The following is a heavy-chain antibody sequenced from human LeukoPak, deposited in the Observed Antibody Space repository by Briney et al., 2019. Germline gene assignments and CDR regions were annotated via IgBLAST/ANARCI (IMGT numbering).Heavy chain of an antibody. CDR2: IYYSGST. D-gene: IGHD6-13*01. CDR1: GGSISSYY. J-gene: IGHJ5*02. V-gene: IGHV4-59*01. CDR3: ARGYSSSWFDDGVSLNWFDP. Sequence: SETLSLTCTVSGGSISSYYWSWIRQPPGKGLEWIGYIYYSGSTNYNPSLKSRVTISVDTSKNQFSLKLSPVTAADTAVYYCARGYSSSWFDDGVSLNWFDPWGQGTLVTVSS.